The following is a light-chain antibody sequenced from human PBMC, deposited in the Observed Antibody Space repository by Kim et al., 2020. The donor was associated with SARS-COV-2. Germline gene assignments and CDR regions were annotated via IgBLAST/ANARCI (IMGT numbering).Light chain of an antibody. Sequence: VSPGDRVTVSCGASQSATSHLDSYQKKPGQGPRLLVYGASTRASGVPARFTGGGAGTEFTLDIGSLQSSDFALDSCKQYSNWPGTFGQGTKVDIK. CDR2: GAS. J-gene: IGKJ1*01. V-gene: IGKV3-15*01. CDR3: KQYSNWPGT. CDR1: QSATSH.